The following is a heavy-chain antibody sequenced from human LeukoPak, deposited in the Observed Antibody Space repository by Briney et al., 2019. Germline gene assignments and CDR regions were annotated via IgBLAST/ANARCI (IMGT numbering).Heavy chain of an antibody. V-gene: IGHV4-59*01. Sequence: SETLSLTCTVSGGSISSYYWSWIRQPPGKGLEWIANIYHTGSTNYNPSLSSRVTISIDTAKNQFSLRLTSVTAADTAVYYCVTGYYEPFDNWGQGTLVTVSS. CDR1: GGSISSYY. D-gene: IGHD3-3*01. CDR3: VTGYYEPFDN. J-gene: IGHJ4*02. CDR2: IYHTGST.